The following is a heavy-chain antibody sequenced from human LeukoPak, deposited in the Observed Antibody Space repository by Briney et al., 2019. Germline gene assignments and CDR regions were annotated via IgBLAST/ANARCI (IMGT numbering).Heavy chain of an antibody. CDR3: AREGFMER. D-gene: IGHD3-3*01. Sequence: ASVKVSCKASGYTFTGYYMHWVRQAPGQGLEWIGRINPNSGGTNYEQKFQGRVTMTRDTSISTAYMELSRLRSDDTAVYSCAREGFMERWGQGTLVTVSS. CDR1: GYTFTGYY. V-gene: IGHV1-2*06. CDR2: INPNSGGT. J-gene: IGHJ4*02.